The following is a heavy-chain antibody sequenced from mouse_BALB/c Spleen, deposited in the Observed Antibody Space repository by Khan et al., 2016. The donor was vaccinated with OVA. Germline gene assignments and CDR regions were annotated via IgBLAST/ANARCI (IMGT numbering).Heavy chain of an antibody. CDR3: ARKNGSDFDY. D-gene: IGHD1-1*01. CDR2: INPHIGET. J-gene: IGHJ2*01. CDR1: GHSFTGYF. Sequence: VQLQQSGPELVKPGASVKISCKASGHSFTGYFMNWVMQSLGKSLEWIGRINPHIGETFYNQKFVGKATLTVDESSSTAHMELRSLASEDSAVYFCARKNGSDFDYWGQGTTLTVSS. V-gene: IGHV1-20*02.